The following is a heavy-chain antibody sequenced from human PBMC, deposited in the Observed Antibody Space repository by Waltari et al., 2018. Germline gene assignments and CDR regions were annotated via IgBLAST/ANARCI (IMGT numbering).Heavy chain of an antibody. J-gene: IGHJ4*02. CDR3: ARGDDASYFPYYFDS. V-gene: IGHV3-48*01. CDR1: GSSFNISS. D-gene: IGHD1-26*01. CDR2: ISSASRAI. Sequence: EVQLVASGGVLVQPGGSLRLSCEASGSSFNISSMSWVRQAPGKGLEWVSYISSASRAIYYADSVKGRFTVSRDNAKNSLYLQMHSLRAEDTAVYYCARGDDASYFPYYFDSWGQGTLVTVSS.